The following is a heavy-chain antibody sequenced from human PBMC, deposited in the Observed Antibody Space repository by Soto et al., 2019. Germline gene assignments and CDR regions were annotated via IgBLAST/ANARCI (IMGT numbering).Heavy chain of an antibody. Sequence: GGSLRLSCAASGFTVSSNYMSWVRQAPGKGLEWVSVIYSGGSTYYADSVKGRFTISRDNSKNTLYLQMNSLRAEDTAVYYCAKGDIVVVVAATPYAFDIWGQGTMVTVSS. V-gene: IGHV3-53*05. CDR2: IYSGGST. CDR1: GFTVSSNY. D-gene: IGHD2-15*01. J-gene: IGHJ3*02. CDR3: AKGDIVVVVAATPYAFDI.